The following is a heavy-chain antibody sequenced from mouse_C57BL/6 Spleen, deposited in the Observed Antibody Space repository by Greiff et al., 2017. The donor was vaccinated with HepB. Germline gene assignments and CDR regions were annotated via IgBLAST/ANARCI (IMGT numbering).Heavy chain of an antibody. CDR2: INPSSGYT. CDR3: ATPKPSIYYYGSSYVGAMDY. V-gene: IGHV1-7*01. J-gene: IGHJ4*01. Sequence: VKLVESGAELAKPGASVKLSCKASGYTFTSYWMHWVKQRPGQGLEWIGYINPSSGYTKYNQKFKDKATLTADKSSSTAYMQLSSLTYEDSAVYYCATPKPSIYYYGSSYVGAMDYWGQGTSVTVSS. CDR1: GYTFTSYW. D-gene: IGHD1-1*01.